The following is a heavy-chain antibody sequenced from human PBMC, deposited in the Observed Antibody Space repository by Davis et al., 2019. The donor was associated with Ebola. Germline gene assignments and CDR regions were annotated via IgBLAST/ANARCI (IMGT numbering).Heavy chain of an antibody. CDR2: IKQDGSEK. CDR1: GFTFSRYW. Sequence: GESLKISCAVSGFTFSRYWMSWVRQAPGKGLEWVANIKQDGSEKYYVDSVKGRFTISRDNAKNSLYLQMNSLRAEDTAVYYCARTMVRGVIWFDPWGQGTLVTVSS. V-gene: IGHV3-7*01. CDR3: ARTMVRGVIWFDP. D-gene: IGHD3-10*01. J-gene: IGHJ5*02.